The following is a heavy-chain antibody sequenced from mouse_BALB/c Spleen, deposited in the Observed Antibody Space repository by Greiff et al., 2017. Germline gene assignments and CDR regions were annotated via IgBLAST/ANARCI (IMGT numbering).Heavy chain of an antibody. CDR3: ARGGYDYGWFAY. V-gene: IGHV5-2*03. Sequence: EVKLVESGGGLVQPGESLKLSCESNEYEFPSHDMSWVRKTPEKRLELVAAINRDGGSTYYPDTMERRFIISRDNTKKTLYLQMSSLRSEDTALYYCARGGYDYGWFAYWGQGTLVTVSA. D-gene: IGHD2-4*01. CDR2: INRDGGST. CDR1: EYEFPSHD. J-gene: IGHJ3*01.